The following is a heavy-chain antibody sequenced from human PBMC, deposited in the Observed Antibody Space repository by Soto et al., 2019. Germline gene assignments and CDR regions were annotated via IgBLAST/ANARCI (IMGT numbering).Heavy chain of an antibody. D-gene: IGHD3-9*01. CDR3: ARSPGYYDILTGYYTPFGAFDI. Sequence: QVQLQESGPGLVKPSETLSLTCTVSGGSISSYYWSWIRQPPGKGLEWIGYIYYSGSTNYNPSLKSRVTISVDTYNNQFSLKLSSVTAADTAVYYCARSPGYYDILTGYYTPFGAFDIWGQGTMVTVSS. J-gene: IGHJ3*02. CDR2: IYYSGST. CDR1: GGSISSYY. V-gene: IGHV4-59*01.